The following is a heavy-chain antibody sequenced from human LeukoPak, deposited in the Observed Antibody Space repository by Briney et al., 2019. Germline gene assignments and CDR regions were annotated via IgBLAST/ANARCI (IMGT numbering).Heavy chain of an antibody. V-gene: IGHV3-43*01. J-gene: IGHJ6*02. CDR1: GFTFDDYT. Sequence: TGGSLRLSCAASGFTFDDYTMHWVRQAPGKGLEWVSLISWDGGSTYYAGSVKGRFTISRDNSKNSLYLQMNNLRTEDTALYYCAKDDYGRRENYYYYGMDVWGQGTTVTVSS. CDR2: ISWDGGST. CDR3: AKDDYGRRENYYYYGMDV. D-gene: IGHD4-17*01.